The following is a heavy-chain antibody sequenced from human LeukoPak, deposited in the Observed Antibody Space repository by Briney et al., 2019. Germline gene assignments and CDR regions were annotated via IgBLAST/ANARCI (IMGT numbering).Heavy chain of an antibody. CDR2: IKQDGSEK. Sequence: GGSLRLSCAASGFTFSSYAMSWVRQAPGKGLEWVANIKQDGSEKDYVDSVKGRFTISRDNAKNSLYLQMNSLRAEDTAVYYCARTRDLRYYFDYWGQGTLVTVSS. CDR3: ARTRDLRYYFDY. D-gene: IGHD3-3*01. V-gene: IGHV3-7*03. J-gene: IGHJ4*02. CDR1: GFTFSSYA.